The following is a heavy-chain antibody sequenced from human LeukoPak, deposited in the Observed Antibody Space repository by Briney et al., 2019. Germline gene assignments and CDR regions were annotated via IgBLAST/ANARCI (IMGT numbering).Heavy chain of an antibody. Sequence: ASVKVSCKASGYTFTSYAMNWVRQAPGQGLEWMGWINTNTGKPTYAQAFTGRLVFSLVTSVSTAYLQISSLKAEDTAVYYGAREGGLYSRWCSCWLLDYWGQGTLVTVSS. V-gene: IGHV7-4-1*02. CDR1: GYTFTSYA. D-gene: IGHD4/OR15-4a*01. CDR3: AREGGLYSRWCSCWLLDY. J-gene: IGHJ4*02. CDR2: INTNTGKP.